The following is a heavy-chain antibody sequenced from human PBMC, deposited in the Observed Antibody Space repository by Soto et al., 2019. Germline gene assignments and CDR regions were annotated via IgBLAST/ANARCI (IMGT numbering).Heavy chain of an antibody. D-gene: IGHD6-13*01. CDR3: ARLHSCSLYHFDS. J-gene: IGHJ4*02. V-gene: IGHV4-59*08. Sequence: PSETLSLTCTVSGDSISSYYWCWIRQPPGKGLEWMGYIYYSGSTNYNSSLKSRVTISVDTSKNQFSLKLNSVTAADTAVYYWARLHSCSLYHFDSWAKGTLV. CDR1: GDSISSYY. CDR2: IYYSGST.